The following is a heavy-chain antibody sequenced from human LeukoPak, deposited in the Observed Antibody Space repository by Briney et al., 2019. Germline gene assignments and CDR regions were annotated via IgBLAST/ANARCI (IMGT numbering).Heavy chain of an antibody. CDR1: GFTFDDYA. CDR3: ARVEGNIVTTTESYFDY. CDR2: ISWDGGST. J-gene: IGHJ4*02. Sequence: PGGSLRLSCAASGFTFDDYAMHWVRQAPGKGLEWVSLISWDGGSTYYADSVKGRFTISRDNSKNSLYLQMNSLRAEDTAVYYCARVEGNIVTTTESYFDYWGQGTLVTVSS. D-gene: IGHD5-12*01. V-gene: IGHV3-43D*03.